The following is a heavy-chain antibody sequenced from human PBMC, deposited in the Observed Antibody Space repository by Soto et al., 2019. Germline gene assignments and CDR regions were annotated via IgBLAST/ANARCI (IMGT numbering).Heavy chain of an antibody. CDR1: GYTFTNYW. Sequence: GESLKISCKGSGYTFTNYWIGWVRQMPGKGLEWMGIIYPGDSNIRYSPSFQGQVTISADKSISTAYLQWSSLKASDTAMYYCARRIQGSSVYVCSQRTTVPVS. J-gene: IGHJ6*02. V-gene: IGHV5-51*01. CDR2: IYPGDSNI. D-gene: IGHD3-10*01. CDR3: ARRIQGSSVYV.